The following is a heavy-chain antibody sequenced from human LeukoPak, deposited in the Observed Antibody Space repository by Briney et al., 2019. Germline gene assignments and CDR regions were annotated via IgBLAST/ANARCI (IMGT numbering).Heavy chain of an antibody. CDR2: IHATVTT. CDR3: GRIFDSDV. V-gene: IGHV4-4*07. J-gene: IGHJ3*01. D-gene: IGHD3-22*01. Sequence: SETLSLICTVSGGSITHSYWSWIRHSAGTGMEWIGRIHATVTTNYNPSFKSRVSMSLDMPTSQFSLTLSAVTVADTSTSYCGRIFDSDVWGQGALVTVSP. CDR1: GGSITHSY.